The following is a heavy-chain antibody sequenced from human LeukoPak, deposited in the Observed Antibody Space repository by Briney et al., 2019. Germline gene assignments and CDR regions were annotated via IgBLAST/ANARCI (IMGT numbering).Heavy chain of an antibody. Sequence: VASVKVSCKASGYTFTNYAMHWVRVAPGQRLQWMGWINLVNGNTKYSQYFEGRVTITRDTSASTVYMELSSLRPDDMAVYYCARGRGTIGSNRDFYFYYYMDIWGNGTTVTVSS. CDR2: INLVNGNT. V-gene: IGHV1-3*03. CDR3: ARGRGTIGSNRDFYFYYYMDI. CDR1: GYTFTNYA. J-gene: IGHJ6*03. D-gene: IGHD2-21*01.